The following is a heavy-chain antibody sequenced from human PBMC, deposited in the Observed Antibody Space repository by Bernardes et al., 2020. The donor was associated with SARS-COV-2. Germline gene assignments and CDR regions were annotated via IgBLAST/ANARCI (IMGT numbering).Heavy chain of an antibody. V-gene: IGHV4-39*01. J-gene: IGHJ4*02. D-gene: IGHD3-16*01. CDR3: ARLGRFGPTSSDY. CDR2: IYYRGTT. Sequence: SETLSLTCTVSGDSISSSNYYWGWIRQSPGKGLEWIGSIYYRGTTFYNPSLKSRVTMSVDTSKTQFSLKLTSVTATDTAIYYCARLGRFGPTSSDYWGQGTLVTVSS. CDR1: GDSISSSNYY.